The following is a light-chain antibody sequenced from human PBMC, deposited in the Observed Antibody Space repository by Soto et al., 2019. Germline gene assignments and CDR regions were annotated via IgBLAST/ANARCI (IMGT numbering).Light chain of an antibody. V-gene: IGKV3-20*01. J-gene: IGKJ4*01. CDR2: GGS. CDR1: QTVTSSY. Sequence: EIVLTQSPGTLSLSPGERATLSCRASQTVTSSYLAWYQQKPGQAPRLLVFGGSSRATGISDRFRGVGSGTSFTLTSSRLEPEESAVYYCQQYGRSPLTFGGGTRV. CDR3: QQYGRSPLT.